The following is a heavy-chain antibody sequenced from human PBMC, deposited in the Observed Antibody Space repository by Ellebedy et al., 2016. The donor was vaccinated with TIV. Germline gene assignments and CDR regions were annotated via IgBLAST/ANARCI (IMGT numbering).Heavy chain of an antibody. CDR1: GFTLGNYE. J-gene: IGHJ6*03. Sequence: GESLKISXVASGFTLGNYEMTWVRQAPGKGLQWISIIRTNSYNTLYADSVKGRFTISRDDSKKTLYLQMNSLRAEDTAVYYCARRGPAAAPYYMDVWGKGTTVIVSS. CDR3: ARRGPAAAPYYMDV. D-gene: IGHD6-13*01. CDR2: IRTNSYNT. V-gene: IGHV3-23*01.